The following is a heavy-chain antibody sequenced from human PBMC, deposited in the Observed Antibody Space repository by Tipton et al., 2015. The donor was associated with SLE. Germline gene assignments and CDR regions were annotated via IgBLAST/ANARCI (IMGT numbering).Heavy chain of an antibody. J-gene: IGHJ5*02. D-gene: IGHD3-3*02. Sequence: LSLTCTVSGGSISSGTYYWSWIRQPAGKGLQWIGRIHTSGSINYNPSLKSRVTISVDTSKNQFSLKLSSVTAADTAVYYCARGPPFMEWERNWFDPWGQGTQVTVSS. CDR1: GGSISSGTYY. CDR2: IHTSGSI. CDR3: ARGPPFMEWERNWFDP. V-gene: IGHV4-61*02.